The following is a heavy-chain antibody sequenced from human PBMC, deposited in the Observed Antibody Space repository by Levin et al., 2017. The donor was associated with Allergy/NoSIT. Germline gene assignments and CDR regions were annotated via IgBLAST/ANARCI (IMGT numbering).Heavy chain of an antibody. Sequence: RAGGSLRLSCTVSGGSISSYYWSWIRQPPGKGLEWIGYIYYSGSTNYNPSLKSRVTISVDTSKNQFSLKLSSVTAADTAVYYCARLYSSRFRFDPWGQGTLVTVSS. CDR3: ARLYSSRFRFDP. J-gene: IGHJ5*02. CDR1: GGSISSYY. V-gene: IGHV4-59*08. CDR2: IYYSGST. D-gene: IGHD2-21*01.